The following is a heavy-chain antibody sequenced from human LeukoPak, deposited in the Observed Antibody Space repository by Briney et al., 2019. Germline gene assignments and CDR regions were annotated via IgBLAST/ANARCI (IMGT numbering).Heavy chain of an antibody. J-gene: IGHJ4*02. CDR3: AKGNYYDSSGPLDY. Sequence: GGSLRLSCAASGFTFSSYGMHWVRQAPGKGLEWVSAISGSGGSTYYADSVKGRFTISRDNSKNTLYLQMNSLRAEDTAVYYCAKGNYYDSSGPLDYWGQGTLVTVSS. CDR2: ISGSGGST. D-gene: IGHD3-22*01. V-gene: IGHV3-23*01. CDR1: GFTFSSYG.